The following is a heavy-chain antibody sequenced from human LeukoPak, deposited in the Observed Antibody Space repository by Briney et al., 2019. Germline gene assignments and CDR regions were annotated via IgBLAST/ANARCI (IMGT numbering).Heavy chain of an antibody. CDR1: GFSFSSHP. CDR3: ARDTLNGPFVTGLDY. CDR2: ISSNGNTE. Sequence: GGSLRLSCAASGFSFSSHPINWVRQAPGKGLEWVSHISSNGNTEYYLDSVRLRFTMSRDNAKNLLFLQLDSLRAEDTAVYYCARDTLNGPFVTGLDYWGQGALVTVSS. D-gene: IGHD3-9*01. V-gene: IGHV3-48*03. J-gene: IGHJ4*02.